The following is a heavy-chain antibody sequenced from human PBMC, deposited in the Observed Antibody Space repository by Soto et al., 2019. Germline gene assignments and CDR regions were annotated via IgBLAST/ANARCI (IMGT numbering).Heavy chain of an antibody. V-gene: IGHV3-23*01. CDR3: AHPRGYGVFDAVDI. D-gene: IGHD4-17*01. CDR2: ISSSGEST. J-gene: IGHJ3*02. CDR1: GFMFSTYA. Sequence: GGSLRLSXAASGFMFSTYAMNWVRQAPGKGLEWVSAISSSGESTYYADSVRGRFSISRDNSINTLYLQMRSLRPEDTAVYYCAHPRGYGVFDAVDIWGQGTMVTVSS.